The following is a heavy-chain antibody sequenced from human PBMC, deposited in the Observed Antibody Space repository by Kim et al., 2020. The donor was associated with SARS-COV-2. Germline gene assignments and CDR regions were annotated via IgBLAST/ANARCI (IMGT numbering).Heavy chain of an antibody. CDR1: GFTFSSYW. CDR2: IKKDASET. V-gene: IGHV3-7*01. CDR3: ARITYYFDTSAYSNFDY. D-gene: IGHD3-22*01. Sequence: GGSLRLSCAASGFTFSSYWMTWVRQAPGKGLEWVANIKKDASETYYVDSVKGRFTISRDNAKNSLYLQMSSLRAEDTAVYYCARITYYFDTSAYSNFDYWGQGTLVTVSS. J-gene: IGHJ4*02.